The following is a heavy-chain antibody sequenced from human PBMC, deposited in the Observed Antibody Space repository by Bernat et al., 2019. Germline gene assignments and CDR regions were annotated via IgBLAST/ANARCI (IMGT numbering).Heavy chain of an antibody. D-gene: IGHD4-17*01. CDR1: GFTFSSYA. V-gene: IGHV3-23*01. J-gene: IGHJ2*01. Sequence: EVQLLEFGGGLVQPGGSLRLSCAASGFTFSSYAMSWVRQAPGKGLEWVSAISGSGGGTYYAESVKGRFTSPRDNSKNTLYLQMNSLRAEDTAVYYCAKLSTVTTDWYFDLWGRGTLVTVSS. CDR2: ISGSGGGT. CDR3: AKLSTVTTDWYFDL.